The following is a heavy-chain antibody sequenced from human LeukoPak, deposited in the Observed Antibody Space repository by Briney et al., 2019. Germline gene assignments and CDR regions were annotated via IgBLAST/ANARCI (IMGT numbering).Heavy chain of an antibody. V-gene: IGHV4-34*01. CDR3: ARGLRYYDILTGYYTYYFDY. Sequence: PSETLSLTCAVYGGSFSGYYWSWIRQPPGKGLEWIGEINHSGSTNYNPSLKSRVTISVDTSENQFSLKLSSVTAADTAVYYCARGLRYYDILTGYYTYYFDYWGQGTLVTVSS. J-gene: IGHJ4*02. D-gene: IGHD3-9*01. CDR2: INHSGST. CDR1: GGSFSGYY.